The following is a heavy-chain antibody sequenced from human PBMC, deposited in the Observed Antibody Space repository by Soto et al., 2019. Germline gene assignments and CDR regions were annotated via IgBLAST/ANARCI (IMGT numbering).Heavy chain of an antibody. CDR3: ARVPGP. V-gene: IGHV4-30-2*01. CDR2: IYHSGST. CDR1: EGAVSGGS. J-gene: IGHJ5*02. Sequence: LQTRSVACSVGEGAVSGGSWSWIRQPQGKGLEWIGYIYHSGSTYYNPSLKSRVTISVDTSKNQFSLKLSSVTAADTAVYYCARVPGPWGQGTLVTVSS.